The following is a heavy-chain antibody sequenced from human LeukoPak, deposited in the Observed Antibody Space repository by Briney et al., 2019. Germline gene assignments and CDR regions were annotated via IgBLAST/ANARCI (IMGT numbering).Heavy chain of an antibody. CDR2: ISWNSGTI. D-gene: IGHD2/OR15-2a*01. Sequence: PGRSLRLSCAASGFTFDDYAMHWVRQAPGKGLEWVSGISWNSGTIDYADSVKGRFTISRDNAKKSLYLQMNSLKPEDTALYYCTKTKNIAIATGWFGPWGQGTLVTVSS. CDR1: GFTFDDYA. V-gene: IGHV3-9*01. CDR3: TKTKNIAIATGWFGP. J-gene: IGHJ5*02.